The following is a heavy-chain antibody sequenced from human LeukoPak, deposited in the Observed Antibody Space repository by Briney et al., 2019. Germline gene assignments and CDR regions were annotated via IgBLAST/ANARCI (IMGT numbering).Heavy chain of an antibody. J-gene: IGHJ4*02. Sequence: HTGGSLRLPCAASGFTFSSYAMSWVRQAPGKGLEWVSAISGSGGSTYYADSVKGRFTISRDNSKNTLYLQMNSLRAEDTAVYYCAKLVLDFDYWGQGTLVTVSS. CDR2: ISGSGGST. CDR3: AKLVLDFDY. D-gene: IGHD2-8*01. CDR1: GFTFSSYA. V-gene: IGHV3-23*01.